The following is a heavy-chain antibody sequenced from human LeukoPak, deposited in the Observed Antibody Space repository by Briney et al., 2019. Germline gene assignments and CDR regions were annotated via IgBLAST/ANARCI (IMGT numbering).Heavy chain of an antibody. CDR1: GFTLSSYA. D-gene: IGHD2-21*01. J-gene: IGHJ4*02. CDR2: ISDSGNT. CDR3: AKAPVTTCRGAYCYPFDY. V-gene: IGHV3-23*01. Sequence: GGSLRLSCAASGFTLSSYAMSWVRQAPGKGLEWVSAISDSGNTYHADSVKGRFTISRDSSKNTLFLQMNRLRPEDAAVYYCAKAPVTTCRGAYCYPFDYWGLGTLVTVSS.